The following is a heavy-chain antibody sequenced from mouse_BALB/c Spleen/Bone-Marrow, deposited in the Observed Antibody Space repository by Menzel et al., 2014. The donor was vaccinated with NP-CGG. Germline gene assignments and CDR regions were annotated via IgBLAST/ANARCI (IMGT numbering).Heavy chain of an antibody. CDR2: ISNGGGST. J-gene: IGHJ4*01. Sequence: EVKLMESGGGLVQPGGSLKLSCATSGFTFSDYYMYWVRQTPEKRLEWVAYISNGGGSTYYPDTVKGRFTISRDNAKNTLHLQMSRLKSEDTAMYYCARQDYSYYYAMDYWGQGTSVTVSS. V-gene: IGHV5-12*02. CDR1: GFTFSDYY. CDR3: ARQDYSYYYAMDY. D-gene: IGHD2-13*01.